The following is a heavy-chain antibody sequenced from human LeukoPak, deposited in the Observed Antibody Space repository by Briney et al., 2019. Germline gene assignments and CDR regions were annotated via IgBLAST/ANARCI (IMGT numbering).Heavy chain of an antibody. CDR1: GGSISSGDYY. CDR3: ARGPGSGSYYKVSLDY. D-gene: IGHD3-10*01. V-gene: IGHV4-30-4*08. J-gene: IGHJ4*02. CDR2: IYYSGST. Sequence: SETLSLTCTVSGGSISSGDYYWSWIRQPPGKGLEWIGYIYYSGSTYYNPSLKSRVTISVDTSKNQFSLKLSSVTAGDTAVYYCARGPGSGSYYKVSLDYWGQGTLVTVSS.